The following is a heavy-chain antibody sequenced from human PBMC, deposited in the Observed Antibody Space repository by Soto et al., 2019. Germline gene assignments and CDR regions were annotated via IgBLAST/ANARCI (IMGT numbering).Heavy chain of an antibody. CDR2: ISAYNGNT. V-gene: IGHV1-18*01. CDR1: GYTFTSYG. D-gene: IGHD1-7*01. Sequence: ASVKVSCKASGYTFTSYGISWVRQAPGQGLEWMGWISAYNGNTNYAQKLQGRVTMTTDTSTSTAYMELRSLRSDDTAVYYCARIIKGITGTTGGGYYGMDVWGQGTTVTVFS. J-gene: IGHJ6*02. CDR3: ARIIKGITGTTGGGYYGMDV.